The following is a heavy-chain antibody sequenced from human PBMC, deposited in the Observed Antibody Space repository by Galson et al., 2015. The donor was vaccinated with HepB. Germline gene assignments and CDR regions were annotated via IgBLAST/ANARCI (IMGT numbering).Heavy chain of an antibody. CDR1: GYTFTSSA. D-gene: IGHD6-19*01. V-gene: IGHV1-3*01. J-gene: IGHJ4*02. CDR2: INAGSGYT. Sequence: SVKVSCKASGYTFTSSAMHWVRQAPGQRLEWMGWINAGSGYTKYSQKFQDRVTITRDTSASTAYMDLSSLRSEDTAVYYCARDQGAGYFDYWGQGALVTVSS. CDR3: ARDQGAGYFDY.